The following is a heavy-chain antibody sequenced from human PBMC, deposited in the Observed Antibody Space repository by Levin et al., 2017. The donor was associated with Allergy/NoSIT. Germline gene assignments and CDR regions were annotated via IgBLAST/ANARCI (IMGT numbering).Heavy chain of an antibody. CDR1: GGSISTNNYY. V-gene: IGHV4-39*01. Sequence: SETLSLTCTVSGGSISTNNYYWGWIRQPPGKGLEWIGSIYYGVTTYYNPSLQNRVTISGDTSKSQFSLKLTFVTATDTAVYYCARTGGHMVWGVVNWFDPWGQGILVTVSS. CDR2: IYYGVTT. J-gene: IGHJ5*02. D-gene: IGHD3-10*01. CDR3: ARTGGHMVWGVVNWFDP.